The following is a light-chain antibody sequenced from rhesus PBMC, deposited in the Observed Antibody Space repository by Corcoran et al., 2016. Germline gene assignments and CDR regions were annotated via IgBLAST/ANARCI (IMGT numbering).Light chain of an antibody. Sequence: DIQMTQSPSSLSASVGDRVTITCRASQCITNWLAWYQQKPGKAPKLLIYRSSNLETGVPSRFSGSGSGTQLTLTISSLQREDFGTYYCQRLDNSPLTFGGGTKVELK. CDR1: QCITNW. CDR3: QRLDNSPLT. V-gene: IGKV1-69*01. CDR2: RSS. J-gene: IGKJ4*01.